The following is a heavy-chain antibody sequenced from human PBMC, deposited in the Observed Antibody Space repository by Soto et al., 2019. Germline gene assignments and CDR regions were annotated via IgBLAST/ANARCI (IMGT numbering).Heavy chain of an antibody. V-gene: IGHV2-5*02. Sequence: QITLKESGPTLVKPTQTLTLTCTFSGLSLSTSGVGVGWIRQPPGKALERLALIYWDDDKRYSPSLNSRHNIXKXXSQSQVVLTMTNMDPVDTATYYCAHTGRGYHHLEYWGQGTLVTVSS. D-gene: IGHD3-16*02. CDR1: GLSLSTSGVG. CDR2: IYWDDDK. CDR3: AHTGRGYHHLEY. J-gene: IGHJ4*02.